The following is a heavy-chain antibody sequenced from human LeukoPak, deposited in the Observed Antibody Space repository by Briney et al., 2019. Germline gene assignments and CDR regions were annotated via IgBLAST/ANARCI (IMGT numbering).Heavy chain of an antibody. J-gene: IGHJ5*02. Sequence: SETLSLTCAVYGGSFSSYYWSWIRQPPGKGLEWIGEINHSGSTNYNPSLKSRVTISVDTSKNQFSLKLSSVTAADTAVYYCARGGKDGYNYPYNWFDPWGQGTLVTVSS. CDR2: INHSGST. CDR1: GGSFSSYY. CDR3: ARGGKDGYNYPYNWFDP. D-gene: IGHD5-24*01. V-gene: IGHV4-34*01.